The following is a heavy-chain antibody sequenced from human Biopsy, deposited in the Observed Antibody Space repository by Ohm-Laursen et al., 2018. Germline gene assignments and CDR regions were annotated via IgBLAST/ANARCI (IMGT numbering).Heavy chain of an antibody. D-gene: IGHD3-3*01. CDR1: GYTFTIYG. V-gene: IGHV1-18*01. J-gene: IGHJ4*02. CDR2: ISPYNGNT. Sequence: ASVKVSCKVSGYTFTIYGISWVRQAPGQGLEWMGWISPYNGNTDSAQKVQGRVTVTTDTSTSTVYMELRSLRSDDTAVYYCARDRRTISGVLTDFDYWGQGTLVTVSS. CDR3: ARDRRTISGVLTDFDY.